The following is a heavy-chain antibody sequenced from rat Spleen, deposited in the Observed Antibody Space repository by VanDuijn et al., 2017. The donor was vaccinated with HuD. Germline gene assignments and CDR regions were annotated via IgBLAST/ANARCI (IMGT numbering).Heavy chain of an antibody. CDR3: ARNGYNSYFDY. CDR1: GFTFNNYW. CDR2: ITNTGGSI. D-gene: IGHD1-9*01. J-gene: IGHJ2*01. V-gene: IGHV5-31*01. Sequence: EVQLVESGGGLVQPGRSLKLSCVASGFTFNNYWMSWIRQAPGKGLEWVASITNTGGSIYYPDSVKGRFTISRDNAKSSLYLQMDSLRSEDTATYYCARNGYNSYFDYWGQGVMVTVSS.